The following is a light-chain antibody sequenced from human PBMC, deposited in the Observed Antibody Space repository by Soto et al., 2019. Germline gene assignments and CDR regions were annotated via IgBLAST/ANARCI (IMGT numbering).Light chain of an antibody. CDR1: SSDIGRYNV. CDR2: DDI. Sequence: QSALTQPASVSGSPGQSITISCTGTSSDIGRYNVVSWYQQHPGKAPKLLIYDDIERPSGVSDRFSGSKSGNTASLTISGLQNEDEDDYYCCSYAGGASLVFGGGTKLTVL. V-gene: IGLV2-23*01. J-gene: IGLJ2*01. CDR3: CSYAGGASLV.